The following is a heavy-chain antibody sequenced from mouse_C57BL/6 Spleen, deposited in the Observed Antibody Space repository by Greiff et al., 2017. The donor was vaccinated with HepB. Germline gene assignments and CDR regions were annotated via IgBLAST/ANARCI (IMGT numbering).Heavy chain of an antibody. Sequence: EVQLQQSGPGMVKPSQSLSLTCTVTGYSITSGYDWHWIRHFPGNKLEWMGYISYSGSTNYNPSLKSRISITHDTSKNHFFLKLNSVTTEDTATYYCARGDGGGFDYWGQGTTLTVSS. J-gene: IGHJ2*01. V-gene: IGHV3-1*01. CDR1: GYSITSGYD. CDR2: ISYSGST. D-gene: IGHD3-3*01. CDR3: ARGDGGGFDY.